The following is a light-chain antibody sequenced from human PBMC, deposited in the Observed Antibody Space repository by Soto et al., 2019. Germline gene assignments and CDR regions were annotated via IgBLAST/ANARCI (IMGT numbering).Light chain of an antibody. CDR3: QSYDRSLSGSXLYV. Sequence: VLTQPPSVSWAPGQRVTISCTGSSSNIVAVYDVHWYQQLPGTAPKLLIYGNSNRPSGVPDRFSGSKSGTSASLAITGLQAEDEADYYCQSYDRSLSGSXLYVFGTGTKVXV. V-gene: IGLV1-40*01. CDR2: GNS. CDR1: SSNIVAVYD. J-gene: IGLJ1*01.